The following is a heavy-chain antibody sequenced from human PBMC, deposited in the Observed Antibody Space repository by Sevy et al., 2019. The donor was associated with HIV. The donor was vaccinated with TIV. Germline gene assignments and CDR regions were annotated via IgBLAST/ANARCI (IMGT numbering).Heavy chain of an antibody. D-gene: IGHD6-19*01. V-gene: IGHV4-59*13. CDR3: ARLPDISGWPFDY. Sequence: SETLSLTCTVSDGSLSNYYWTWIRQPPGKGLEWIGDIHYNGRTNYNPSLKSRLNISLDTSRNQFFLRLNSVTAADTAIYYCARLPDISGWPFDYWGQGTLVTVS. J-gene: IGHJ4*02. CDR1: DGSLSNYY. CDR2: IHYNGRT.